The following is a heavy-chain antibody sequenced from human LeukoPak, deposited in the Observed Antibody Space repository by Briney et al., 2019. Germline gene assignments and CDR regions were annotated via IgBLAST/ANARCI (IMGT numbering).Heavy chain of an antibody. D-gene: IGHD6-6*01. CDR2: INPNSGGT. CDR1: GYTFTGYY. Sequence: GASVKVSCKASGYTFTGYYMHWVRQAPGQGLEWMGRINPNSGGTNYAQKFQGRVTMTRDTSISTAYMELSRLRSDDTAVYYCARLQYSSSSPIAYWGQGTLVTVSS. V-gene: IGHV1-2*06. J-gene: IGHJ4*02. CDR3: ARLQYSSSSPIAY.